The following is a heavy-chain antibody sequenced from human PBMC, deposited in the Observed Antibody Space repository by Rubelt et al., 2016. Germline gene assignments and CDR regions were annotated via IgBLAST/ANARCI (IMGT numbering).Heavy chain of an antibody. Sequence: EVRLLESGGGLVQPGGSLRLSCVASGFTFSDYPMAWVRQAPGKGLEWVSGISRSGDTTYYADSVKGRLTMSRDNSKNTLYLQMDSLRVDDTAVFYCAKGSGQTSGPIYWGQGTLVTVSS. V-gene: IGHV3-23*01. CDR1: GFTFSDYP. D-gene: IGHD3-3*01. CDR3: AKGSGQTSGPIY. CDR2: ISRSGDTT. J-gene: IGHJ4*02.